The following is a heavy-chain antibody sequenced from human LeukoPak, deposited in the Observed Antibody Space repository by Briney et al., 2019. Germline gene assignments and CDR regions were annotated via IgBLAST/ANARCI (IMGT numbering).Heavy chain of an antibody. CDR1: GFTFSNAW. Sequence: GGSLRLSCAASGFTFSNAWMSWVRQAPGKGLEWVGRIKSKTDGGTTDYAAPVKGRFTISRDDSKNTLYLQMNGLKTEDTAVYYCTTIAADYYDSSGSDAFDIWGQGTMVTVSS. CDR3: TTIAADYYDSSGSDAFDI. V-gene: IGHV3-15*01. D-gene: IGHD3-22*01. J-gene: IGHJ3*02. CDR2: IKSKTDGGTT.